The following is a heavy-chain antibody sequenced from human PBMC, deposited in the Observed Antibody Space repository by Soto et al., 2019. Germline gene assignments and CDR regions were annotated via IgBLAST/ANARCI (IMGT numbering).Heavy chain of an antibody. CDR3: TRHDSGYDYVMARYYSYYYMDV. CDR2: ISPGDSDT. Sequence: GESLKLSCKGSGYSFTSYWIGWVRQMAVKGLEWMGIISPGDSDTRYSPSFQGQVTISADKSISTAYLPWSSLKASDTGMYYWTRHDSGYDYVMARYYSYYYMDVWGKAQTVTFPS. J-gene: IGHJ6*03. V-gene: IGHV5-51*01. CDR1: GYSFTSYW. D-gene: IGHD5-12*01.